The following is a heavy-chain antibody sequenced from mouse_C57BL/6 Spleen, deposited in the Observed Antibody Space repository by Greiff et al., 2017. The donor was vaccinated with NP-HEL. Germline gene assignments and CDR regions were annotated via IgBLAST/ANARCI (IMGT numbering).Heavy chain of an antibody. CDR2: IDPSDSYT. CDR1: GYTFTSYW. CDR3: ALDSSGPRFAY. Sequence: VQLQQPGAELVKPGASVKLSCKASGYTFTSYWMQWVKQRPGQGLEWIGEIDPSDSYTNYNQKFKGKATLTVDTSSSTAYMQPSSLTSEDSAVYYCALDSSGPRFAYWGQGTLVTVSA. V-gene: IGHV1-50*01. J-gene: IGHJ3*01. D-gene: IGHD3-2*02.